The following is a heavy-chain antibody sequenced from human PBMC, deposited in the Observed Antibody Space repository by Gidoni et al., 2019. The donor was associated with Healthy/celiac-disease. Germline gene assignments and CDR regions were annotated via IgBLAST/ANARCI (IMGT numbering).Heavy chain of an antibody. Sequence: EVQLLESGGGLVQPGGSLWLSCAASGFTLSSYAMSWVRQAPGKGLAWVSAISGSGGSTYYADSVKGRFTISRDNSKNTLYLQMNSLRAEDTAVYYCAKAGRGEQLHYFDYWGQGTLVTVSS. CDR3: AKAGRGEQLHYFDY. D-gene: IGHD6-6*01. V-gene: IGHV3-23*01. CDR2: ISGSGGST. CDR1: GFTLSSYA. J-gene: IGHJ4*02.